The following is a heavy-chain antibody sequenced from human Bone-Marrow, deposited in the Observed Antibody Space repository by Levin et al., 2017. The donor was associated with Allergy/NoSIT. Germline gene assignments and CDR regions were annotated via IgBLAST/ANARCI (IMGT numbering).Heavy chain of an antibody. J-gene: IGHJ4*02. V-gene: IGHV4-30-2*01. CDR1: GGSIINGGYS. CDR3: ARANDGALDY. Sequence: TASETLSLTCAVSGGSIINGGYSWNWIRQPPGKGLEWIGYIYHTGSTYYNPSLKSRVTISVDMSENQFSLKLSSVTAADTAVYYCARANDGALDYWGQGTLVTVSS. CDR2: IYHTGST. D-gene: IGHD1-1*01.